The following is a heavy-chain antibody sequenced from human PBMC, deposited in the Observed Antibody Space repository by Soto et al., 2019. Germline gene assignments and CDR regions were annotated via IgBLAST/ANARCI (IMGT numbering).Heavy chain of an antibody. CDR2: ISGSGGST. D-gene: IGHD6-13*01. CDR3: AKSSVPGSSWSENFDY. J-gene: IGHJ4*02. V-gene: IGHV3-23*01. CDR1: GFTFSSYA. Sequence: DVQLLESGGGLVQPGGSLRLSCAASGFTFSSYAMSWVSQAPGKGLEWGSAISGSGGSTYYADSVKGRFTISSDNSKNTLNLPMNSLRAEDTAVYYCAKSSVPGSSWSENFDYWGQGTLVTVSS.